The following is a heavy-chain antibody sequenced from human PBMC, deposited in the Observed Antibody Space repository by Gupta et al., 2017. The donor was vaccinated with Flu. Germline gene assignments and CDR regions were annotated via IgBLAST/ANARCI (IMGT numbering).Heavy chain of an antibody. V-gene: IGHV3-23*01. CDR1: GSTLSSFP. CDR3: AKEKDSSGWYIDH. J-gene: IGHJ4*02. D-gene: IGHD6-19*01. Sequence: ELHLLESGGGLVQPGGSLRLSVPASGSTLSSFPMSWVRQAPGKGLEWVSVIGGSGGSAYYADSVKGRFTISRDNSKNTLYLQMNSLRAEDTAVYYCAKEKDSSGWYIDHWGQGTLVTVSS. CDR2: IGGSGGSA.